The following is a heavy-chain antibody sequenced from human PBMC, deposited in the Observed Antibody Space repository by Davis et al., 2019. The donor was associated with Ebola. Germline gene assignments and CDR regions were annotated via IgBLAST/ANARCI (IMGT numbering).Heavy chain of an antibody. D-gene: IGHD3-9*01. CDR2: INAGNGNT. CDR3: ARVPMVPFDWLGDWFDP. V-gene: IGHV1-3*01. J-gene: IGHJ5*02. CDR1: GYTFTSYA. Sequence: ASVKVSCKASGYTFTSYAMHWVRQAPGQRLAWMGWINAGNGNTKYSQKFQGRVTITRDTSASTAYMELSSLRSEDTAVYYCARVPMVPFDWLGDWFDPWGQGTLVTVSS.